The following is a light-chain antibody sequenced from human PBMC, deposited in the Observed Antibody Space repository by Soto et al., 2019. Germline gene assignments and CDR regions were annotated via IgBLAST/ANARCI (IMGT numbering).Light chain of an antibody. V-gene: IGKV3-15*01. CDR2: DAS. J-gene: IGKJ1*01. CDR1: EGVGLK. CDR3: QHYSDSPT. Sequence: LVLTQSPGTLSLSPGERATLSCRASEGVGLKLAWYQLKPGLPPRLLFYDASTRATGLPARFSGSGAGTEFTLSISSLQSEDFATYYCQHYSDSPTFGQGTKVDIK.